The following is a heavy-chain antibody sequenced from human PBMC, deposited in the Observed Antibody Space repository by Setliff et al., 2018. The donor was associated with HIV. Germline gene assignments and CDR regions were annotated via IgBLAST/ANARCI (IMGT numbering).Heavy chain of an antibody. V-gene: IGHV1-3*01. CDR1: GYTLTSYA. J-gene: IGHJ3*02. CDR2: INAGNGNT. CDR3: ATQRDIVMVPGQGGFDI. Sequence: RASVKVSCKASGYTLTSYAMHWVRQAPGQRLEWMGWINAGNGNTKYSQKFQGRVTITRDTSASTAYMELSSLRSEDTAVYYCATQRDIVMVPGQGGFDIWAQGTMVTVSS. D-gene: IGHD2-2*01.